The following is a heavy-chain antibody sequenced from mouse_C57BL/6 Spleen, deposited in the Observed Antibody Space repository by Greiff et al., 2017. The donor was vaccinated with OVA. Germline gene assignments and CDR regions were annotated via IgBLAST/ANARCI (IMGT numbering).Heavy chain of an antibody. CDR1: GYAFSSYW. D-gene: IGHD1-1*01. Sequence: QVQLQQSGAELVKPGASVKISCKASGYAFSSYWMNWVKQRPGKGLEWIGQIYPGDGDTNYNGKFKGKATLTADKSSSTAYMQLSSLTSEDSAVYCCARGTTVVARADYWGQGTTLTVSS. J-gene: IGHJ2*01. CDR2: IYPGDGDT. CDR3: ARGTTVVARADY. V-gene: IGHV1-80*01.